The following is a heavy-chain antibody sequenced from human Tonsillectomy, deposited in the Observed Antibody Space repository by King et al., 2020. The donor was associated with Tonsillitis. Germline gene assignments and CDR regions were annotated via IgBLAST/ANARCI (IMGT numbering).Heavy chain of an antibody. CDR1: GFTFSTYA. D-gene: IGHD6-13*01. J-gene: IGHJ6*03. CDR2: ISGCGCST. V-gene: IGHV3-23*04. CDR3: AKNPKYSSSWYVYMDV. Sequence: EVQLVESGGGLVQPGGSLRLSCAGSGFTFSTYAMSGVRQAPGKGLDWGSAISGCGCSTYYADSVKGRFTISRDNSKNTLYLQMNSMRAEDTAVYYCAKNPKYSSSWYVYMDVWGKGTTVTVSS.